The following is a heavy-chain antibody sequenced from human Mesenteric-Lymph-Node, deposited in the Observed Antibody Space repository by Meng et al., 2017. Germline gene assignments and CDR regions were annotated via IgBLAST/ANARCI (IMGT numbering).Heavy chain of an antibody. J-gene: IGHJ4*02. CDR1: GGSISSSSYY. Sequence: GSLRLSCTVSGGSISSSSYYWGWIRQPPGKGLEWIGSIYYSGSTYYNPSLKSRVTISVDTSKNQFSLKLSSVTAADTAVYYCAREQYESRGHWGQGTLVTVSS. CDR3: AREQYESRGH. D-gene: IGHD3-22*01. V-gene: IGHV4-39*07. CDR2: IYYSGST.